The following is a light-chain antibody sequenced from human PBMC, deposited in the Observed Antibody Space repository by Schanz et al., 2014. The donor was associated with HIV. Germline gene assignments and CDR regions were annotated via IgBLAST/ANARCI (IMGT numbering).Light chain of an antibody. Sequence: QSALTQPASVSGSPGQSITISCTGTTGDIGSYDLVSWYQQHPGKAPKLMIYDVSNRPSGISNRFSGSKSGNTASLTISGLQAEDEADYYCSSYTSSDTHVFGTGTKLTVL. J-gene: IGLJ1*01. CDR3: SSYTSSDTHV. CDR1: TGDIGSYDL. V-gene: IGLV2-14*02. CDR2: DVS.